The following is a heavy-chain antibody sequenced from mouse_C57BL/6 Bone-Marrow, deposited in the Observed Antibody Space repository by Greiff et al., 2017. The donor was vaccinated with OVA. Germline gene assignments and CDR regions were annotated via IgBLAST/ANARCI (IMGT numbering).Heavy chain of an antibody. CDR3: ARRGRGFDY. V-gene: IGHV5-6*01. CDR2: ISSGGSYT. Sequence: VQLKESGGDLVKPGGSLKLSCAASGFTFSSYGMSWVRQTPDKRLEWVATISSGGSYTYYPDSVKGRFTISRDNAKNTLYLQMSSLKSEDTAMYYCARRGRGFDYWGQGTTLTVSS. J-gene: IGHJ2*01. CDR1: GFTFSSYG. D-gene: IGHD3-1*01.